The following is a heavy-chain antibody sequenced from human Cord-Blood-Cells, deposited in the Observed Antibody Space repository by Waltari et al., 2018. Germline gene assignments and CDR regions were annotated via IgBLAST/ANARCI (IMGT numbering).Heavy chain of an antibody. CDR1: GFTFSSYA. J-gene: IGHJ4*02. CDR2: ISGSGGST. V-gene: IGHV3-23*04. CDR3: AKDYRRIAARLDY. Sequence: EVQLVESGGGLVQPGGSLRLPCAASGFTFSSYARNWARQAPGKGLEWVSAISGSGGSTYYADSVKGRFTISRDNSKNTLYLQMNSLRAEDTAVYYCAKDYRRIAARLDYWGQGTLVTVSS. D-gene: IGHD6-6*01.